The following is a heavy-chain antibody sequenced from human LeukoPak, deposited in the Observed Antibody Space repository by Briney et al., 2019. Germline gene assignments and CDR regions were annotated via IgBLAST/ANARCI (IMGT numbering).Heavy chain of an antibody. CDR1: GGSISSYY. J-gene: IGHJ4*02. V-gene: IGHV4-59*01. D-gene: IGHD2-8*02. CDR3: ARSPVPGDFDY. CDR2: IYYSGST. Sequence: PSETLSLTCTVSGGSISSYYWSWIRQPPGKGLEWIGYIYYSGSTNYNPSLKSRVTISVDASKNQFSLKLSSVTAADTAVYYCARSPVPGDFDYWGQGTLVTVSS.